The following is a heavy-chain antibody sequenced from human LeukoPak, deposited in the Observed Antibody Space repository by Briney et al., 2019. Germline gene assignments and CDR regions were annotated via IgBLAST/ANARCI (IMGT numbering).Heavy chain of an antibody. D-gene: IGHD3-22*01. CDR2: ISWNSGSI. CDR1: GFTFSNYW. Sequence: PGGSLRLSCAASGFTFSNYWMHWVRQAPGKGLEWVSGISWNSGSIGYADSVKGRFTISRDNAKNSLYLQMNSLRAEDTALYYCAKDTGYYYDSSGYHDYWGQGTLVTVSS. CDR3: AKDTGYYYDSSGYHDY. V-gene: IGHV3-9*01. J-gene: IGHJ4*02.